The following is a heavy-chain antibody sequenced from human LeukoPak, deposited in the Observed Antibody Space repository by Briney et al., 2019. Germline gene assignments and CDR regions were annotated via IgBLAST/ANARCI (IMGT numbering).Heavy chain of an antibody. Sequence: PSETLSLTCAVPGGPISSATYYWSWIRQPPGKGLEWVGHIYNSGRTYYNPSLKRRLTMSLDTSRNQFSLRLSSVTAADTAVYHCARVADEFGDYGFDSWGQGTLVTVSS. J-gene: IGHJ4*02. CDR2: IYNSGRT. V-gene: IGHV4-30-4*01. D-gene: IGHD4-17*01. CDR3: ARVADEFGDYGFDS. CDR1: GGPISSATYY.